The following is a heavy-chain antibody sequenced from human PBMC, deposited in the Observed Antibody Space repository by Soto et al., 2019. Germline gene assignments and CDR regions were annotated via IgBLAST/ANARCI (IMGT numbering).Heavy chain of an antibody. CDR1: NYTFINFG. Sequence: QVPLVQSGAEVKRPGASMKVSCKAPNYTFINFGISWVRQAPGQGLEWMGWITTFNGKTNYAQKFQGRITITADTSTSTAYMELRSLISDDTAVYYCVRDRFAYFDPPASDYWGQGTLVTVSS. D-gene: IGHD3-9*01. J-gene: IGHJ4*02. V-gene: IGHV1-18*01. CDR3: VRDRFAYFDPPASDY. CDR2: ITTFNGKT.